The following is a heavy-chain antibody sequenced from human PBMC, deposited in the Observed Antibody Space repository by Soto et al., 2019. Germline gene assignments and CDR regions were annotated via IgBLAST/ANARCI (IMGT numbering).Heavy chain of an antibody. Sequence: PSETLSLTCTVSGGSISRYCWSWIRQPPWEGLEWVGYIYYSGSTNYNPHLKSRVTISVDTPKNQFSLKLSSVTAAGTAVYYCARYYGDYCYLIAVWAQGTTVTGSS. CDR1: GGSISRYC. CDR2: IYYSGST. V-gene: IGHV4-59*01. J-gene: IGHJ6*02. D-gene: IGHD3-3*01. CDR3: ARYYGDYCYLIAV.